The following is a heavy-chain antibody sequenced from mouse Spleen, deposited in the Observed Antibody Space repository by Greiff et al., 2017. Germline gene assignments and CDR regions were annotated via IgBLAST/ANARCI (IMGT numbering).Heavy chain of an antibody. CDR1: GFTFSSYA. Sequence: EVQVVESGGGLVKPGGSLKLSCAASGFTFSSYAMSWVRQTPEKRLEWVATISSGGSYTYYPDSVKGRFTISRDNAKNTLYLQMSSLRSEDTAMYYCARQGLRPFAYWGQGTLVTVSA. V-gene: IGHV5-9-3*01. D-gene: IGHD1-1*01. J-gene: IGHJ3*01. CDR2: ISSGGSYT. CDR3: ARQGLRPFAY.